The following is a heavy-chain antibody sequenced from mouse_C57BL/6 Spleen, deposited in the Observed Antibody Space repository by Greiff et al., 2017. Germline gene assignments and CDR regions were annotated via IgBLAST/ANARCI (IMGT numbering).Heavy chain of an antibody. CDR3: ASLIYYGGDLEWHFEV. CDR2: IYPGDGDT. V-gene: IGHV1-82*01. CDR1: GYAFSSYW. D-gene: IGHD2-13*01. J-gene: IGHJ1*03. Sequence: QVQLQQPGPELVKPGASVKISCKASGYAFSSYWMNWVKQRPGQGLEWIGRIYPGDGDTNSNGKFKGKATLTADKSSSPAYKHLSSLTSEVSAVYFCASLIYYGGDLEWHFEVWGTGTTLTVSS.